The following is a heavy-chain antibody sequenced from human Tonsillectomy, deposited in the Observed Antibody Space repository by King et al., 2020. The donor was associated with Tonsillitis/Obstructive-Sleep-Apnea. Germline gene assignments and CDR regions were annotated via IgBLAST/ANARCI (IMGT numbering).Heavy chain of an antibody. CDR2: IYSGGST. CDR1: GFTVSSNY. CDR3: ARDTYQLLGVYGMDV. Sequence: VQLVESGGGLIQPGGSLRLSCAASGFTVSSNYMSWVRQAPGKGLERVSVIYSGGSTYYADSVKGRFTISRDNSKNTLYPQMNSLRAEDTAVYYCARDTYQLLGVYGMDVWGQGTTVTVSS. V-gene: IGHV3-53*01. D-gene: IGHD2-2*01. J-gene: IGHJ6*02.